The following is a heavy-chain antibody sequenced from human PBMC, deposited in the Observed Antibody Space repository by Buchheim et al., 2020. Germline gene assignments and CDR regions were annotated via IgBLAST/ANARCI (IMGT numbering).Heavy chain of an antibody. D-gene: IGHD3-22*01. CDR2: INHSGST. V-gene: IGHV4-34*01. Sequence: QVQLQQWGAGLLKPSETLSLTCAVYGGSFSGYYWSWIRQPPGKGLEWIGEINHSGSTNYNPSLKSRVTISVDTSKNQFSLKLSSVTAADTAVYYCARSVGDITSTLRYYFDYWGQGTL. CDR1: GGSFSGYY. J-gene: IGHJ4*02. CDR3: ARSVGDITSTLRYYFDY.